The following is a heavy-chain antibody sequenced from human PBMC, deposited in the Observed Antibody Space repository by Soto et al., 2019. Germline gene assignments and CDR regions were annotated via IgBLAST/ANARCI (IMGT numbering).Heavy chain of an antibody. V-gene: IGHV1-3*05. CDR2: INAGNGNT. J-gene: IGHJ4*02. CDR3: ARGGPPIDY. Sequence: QVQLVQSGAEEKKPGASVNVSCKASGYTFSSYAMHWVRQAPGQRLEWMGWINAGNGNTKYSQKFQGRVTITMDTSASTAYMDLSSLRSEDTAVYYCARGGPPIDYWGQGTLVTVSS. D-gene: IGHD3-10*01. CDR1: GYTFSSYA.